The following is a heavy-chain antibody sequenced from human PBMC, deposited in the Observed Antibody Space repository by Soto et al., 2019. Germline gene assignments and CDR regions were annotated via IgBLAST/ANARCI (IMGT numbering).Heavy chain of an antibody. V-gene: IGHV4-4*07. CDR1: GVSVTSYS. CDR2: VFSSVSA. Sequence: SETLSLSRMVSGVSVTSYSWSWVRQPANKGLEWIGRVFSSVSATYSPSLKSRVRISMDTPENRISLKLDSVTAADAGVYYCTRDGMTTGDTWGPGTLVTVSS. J-gene: IGHJ4*02. D-gene: IGHD2-21*02. CDR3: TRDGMTTGDT.